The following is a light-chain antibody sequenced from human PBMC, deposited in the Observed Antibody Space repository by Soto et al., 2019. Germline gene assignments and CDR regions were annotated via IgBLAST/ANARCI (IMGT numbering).Light chain of an antibody. CDR1: QTISSF. CDR2: AAS. J-gene: IGKJ4*01. CDR3: QQSYITPLT. V-gene: IGKV1-39*01. Sequence: DIQMTQSPSSLSASVGDRVTITCRASQTISSFLNWYQQKPGKAPELLISAASSLQSGVPSRFSGSGSGTDFTLTIGSLQPEDFATYYCQQSYITPLTFGGGTKV.